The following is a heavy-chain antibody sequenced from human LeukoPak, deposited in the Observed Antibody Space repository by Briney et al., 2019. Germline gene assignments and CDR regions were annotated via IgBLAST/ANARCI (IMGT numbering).Heavy chain of an antibody. V-gene: IGHV4-61*01. CDR3: AREQVLDYDYPWGIAGFWFDP. CDR2: IYDSGST. D-gene: IGHD3-16*01. Sequence: SETLSLTCTVSGGSVSSGSYYWSWIRQPPGKGLEWIGYIYDSGSTNYNPSLKSRVAISVDTSKNQFSLKLNSVTAADTAVYFCAREQVLDYDYPWGIAGFWFDPWGQGTLVTVSS. J-gene: IGHJ5*02. CDR1: GGSVSSGSYY.